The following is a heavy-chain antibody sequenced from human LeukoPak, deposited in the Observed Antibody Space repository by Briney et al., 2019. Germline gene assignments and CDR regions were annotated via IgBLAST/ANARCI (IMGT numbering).Heavy chain of an antibody. Sequence: GGSLRLSCAASGFTFSSYGMHWVRQAPGKGLEWVAYIQYDGSNEQYADSVKGRFSISRDSSKNILYLQMNSLRAEGTAVYYCAKDRCSNGIGCYYYYMDVWGKGTTATISS. CDR3: AKDRCSNGIGCYYYYMDV. CDR2: IQYDGSNE. V-gene: IGHV3-30*02. J-gene: IGHJ6*03. CDR1: GFTFSSYG. D-gene: IGHD2-8*01.